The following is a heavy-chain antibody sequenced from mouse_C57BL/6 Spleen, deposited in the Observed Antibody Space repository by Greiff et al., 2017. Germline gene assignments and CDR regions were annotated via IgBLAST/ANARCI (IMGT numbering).Heavy chain of an antibody. CDR2: IWWDDDK. CDR1: GFSLSTFGMG. V-gene: IGHV8-8*01. CDR3: ARHYYYYGSSLDY. J-gene: IGHJ2*01. Sequence: QVTLKECGPGILQPSQTLSLTCSFSGFSLSTFGMGVGWIRQPSGKGLEWLAHIWWDDDKYYNPALKSRLTISKDTSKNQVFLKIANVDTADTATYYCARHYYYYGSSLDYWGQGTTLTVSS. D-gene: IGHD1-1*01.